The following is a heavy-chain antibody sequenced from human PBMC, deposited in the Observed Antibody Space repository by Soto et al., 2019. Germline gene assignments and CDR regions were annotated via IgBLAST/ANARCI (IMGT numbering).Heavy chain of an antibody. CDR2: ISSSSSYI. V-gene: IGHV3-48*03. D-gene: IGHD6-19*01. J-gene: IGHJ4*02. CDR3: ARGYRPRDSSGWYY. Sequence: EVQLVESGGGLVHSGGSLRLSCAASGFTFSSYEMKWVRQAPGKGLEWVSYISSSSSYIYYADSVKGRFTISRDNAKNSLYLQMNSLRAEDTAVYYCARGYRPRDSSGWYYWGQGTLVTVSS. CDR1: GFTFSSYE.